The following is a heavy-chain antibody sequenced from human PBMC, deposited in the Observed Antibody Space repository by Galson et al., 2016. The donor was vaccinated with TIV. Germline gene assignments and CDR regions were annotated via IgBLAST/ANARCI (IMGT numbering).Heavy chain of an antibody. Sequence: SLRLSCAASQFPFSDYWMNWICQAPGKGLEWVATIKQDGSDRYYGDSVKGRFTISRDNAKRLLYLHMSSLRVEDTAVYYCERDPLFGGMDVWGQGATVAVS. V-gene: IGHV3-7*03. CDR1: QFPFSDYW. CDR2: IKQDGSDR. CDR3: ERDPLFGGMDV. J-gene: IGHJ6*02. D-gene: IGHD3-10*02.